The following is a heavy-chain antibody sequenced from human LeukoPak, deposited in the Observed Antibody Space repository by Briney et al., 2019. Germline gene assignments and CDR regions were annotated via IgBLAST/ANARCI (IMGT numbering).Heavy chain of an antibody. CDR3: ARGYCSGGSCYSYYYYNYMDV. CDR1: GGSISSSSYY. Sequence: SETLSLTCTVSGGSISSSSYYWGWIRQPPGKGLERIGSIHYSGSTNYNPSLKSRVTISVGTSKNQFSLKLSSVTAADTAVYYCARGYCSGGSCYSYYYYNYMDVWGKGTTVTVSS. CDR2: IHYSGST. J-gene: IGHJ6*03. V-gene: IGHV4-39*07. D-gene: IGHD2-15*01.